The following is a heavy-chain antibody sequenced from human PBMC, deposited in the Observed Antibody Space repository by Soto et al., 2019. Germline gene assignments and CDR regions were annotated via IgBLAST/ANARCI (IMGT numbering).Heavy chain of an antibody. J-gene: IGHJ6*03. CDR1: GFTVSSNY. V-gene: IGHV3-53*04. D-gene: IGHD3-10*01. CDR3: ARVKGEYGSGSYYNVGPYYYYMDV. CDR2: IYSGGST. Sequence: EVQLVESGGGLVQPGGSLRLSCAASGFTVSSNYMSWVRQAPGKGLEWVSVIYSGGSTYYADSAKGRFTISRHNSKNTLYLQMNSLRAEDTAVYYCARVKGEYGSGSYYNVGPYYYYMDVWGKGTTVTVSS.